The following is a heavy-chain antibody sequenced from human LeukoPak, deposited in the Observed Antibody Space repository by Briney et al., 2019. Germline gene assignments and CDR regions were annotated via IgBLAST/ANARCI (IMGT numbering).Heavy chain of an antibody. D-gene: IGHD3-10*01. CDR1: GFTFDDYA. Sequence: GRSLRLSCAVSGFTFDDYAMHWVRQVPGKGLEWVSGINWNSDSIGYADSVKGRFTTSRDNAKNSLYLQMNSLRAEDTALYYCAKDFYYGSGSSPIGYWGQGTLVTVSS. CDR2: INWNSDSI. J-gene: IGHJ4*02. CDR3: AKDFYYGSGSSPIGY. V-gene: IGHV3-9*01.